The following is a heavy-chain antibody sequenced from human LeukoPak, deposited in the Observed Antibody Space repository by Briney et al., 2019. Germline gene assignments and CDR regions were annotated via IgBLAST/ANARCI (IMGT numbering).Heavy chain of an antibody. CDR2: IYYSGST. CDR1: GGSSSGYY. V-gene: IGHV4-39*01. D-gene: IGHD7-27*01. Sequence: SETLSLTCAVYGGSSSGYYWDWIRQPPGKGLEWIGSIYYSGSTYYNPSLKSRVTISVDTSKNQFSLKLSSVTAADTAVYYCAIIPTGDSEAFDIWGQGTMVTVSS. CDR3: AIIPTGDSEAFDI. J-gene: IGHJ3*02.